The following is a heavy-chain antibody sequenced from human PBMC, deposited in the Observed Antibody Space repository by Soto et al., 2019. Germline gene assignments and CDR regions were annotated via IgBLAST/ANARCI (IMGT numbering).Heavy chain of an antibody. Sequence: QVQLVQSGAEVKKPWASVKVSCKASGYTFISYGISWVRQAPGQGLEWMGWISPYNGNTNYVQKVQGRVTMTTDTSTRTAYMELRSLRSDDTAVYYCARDPYGDYVGGVFDYWGQGTLVTVSS. CDR2: ISPYNGNT. CDR1: GYTFISYG. D-gene: IGHD4-17*01. CDR3: ARDPYGDYVGGVFDY. V-gene: IGHV1-18*04. J-gene: IGHJ4*02.